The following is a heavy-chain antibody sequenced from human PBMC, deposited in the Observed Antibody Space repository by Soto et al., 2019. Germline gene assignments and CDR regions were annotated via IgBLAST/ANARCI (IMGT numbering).Heavy chain of an antibody. CDR1: GFTFSSYA. V-gene: IGHV3-30-3*01. CDR3: ARDGGSITMIVVVEYYFDY. J-gene: IGHJ4*02. CDR2: ISYDGSNK. D-gene: IGHD3-22*01. Sequence: GGSLRLSCAASGFTFSSYALHWVRQAPGKGLEWLAVISYDGSNKYCADSVKGRFTISRDNSKNTLYLQMNSLRAEDTAVYYCARDGGSITMIVVVEYYFDYWGQGTLVT.